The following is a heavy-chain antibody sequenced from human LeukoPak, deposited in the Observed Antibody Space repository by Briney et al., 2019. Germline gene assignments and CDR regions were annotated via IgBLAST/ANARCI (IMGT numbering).Heavy chain of an antibody. CDR1: GGTFSSYA. CDR2: IIPILGIA. CDR3: ARGRTPPYYYDSRGYWVY. Sequence: SVKVSCKASGGTFSSYAISWVRQAPGQGLEWMGRIIPILGIANYAQKLQARVTITADKSTRTAYMELSSLRSEDTAGYYCARGRTPPYYYDSRGYWVYWGQGTLVTVSS. V-gene: IGHV1-69*04. D-gene: IGHD3-22*01. J-gene: IGHJ4*02.